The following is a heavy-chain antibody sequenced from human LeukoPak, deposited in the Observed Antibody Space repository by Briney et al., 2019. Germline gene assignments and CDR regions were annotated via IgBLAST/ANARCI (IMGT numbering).Heavy chain of an antibody. Sequence: PSDTLSLTRGVYGGSFSGYYWRWLRQPPGKGVEWIGGVNHSGSTNSNPSLKGRVTISVDTSKNQFSRKLSSVTAADTAVYHCARVLGIVVVPGATFWFDPWGQGTLVTVSS. D-gene: IGHD2-2*03. CDR3: ARVLGIVVVPGATFWFDP. J-gene: IGHJ5*02. CDR2: VNHSGST. V-gene: IGHV4-34*01. CDR1: GGSFSGYY.